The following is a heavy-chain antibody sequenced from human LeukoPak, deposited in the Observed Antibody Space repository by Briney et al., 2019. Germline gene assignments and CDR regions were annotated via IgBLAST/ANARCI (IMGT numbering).Heavy chain of an antibody. CDR3: ARARGIVVGYGGGDAFDS. Sequence: PSETLSLTCTVSGGSISSYYWSWIRQPPGKGLEWIGYIYYSGSTNYNPSLKSRVTISVDTSKNQFSLKLSSVTAADTAVYYCARARGIVVGYGGGDAFDSWGQGTMVTVSS. J-gene: IGHJ3*02. CDR1: GGSISSYY. V-gene: IGHV4-59*01. D-gene: IGHD3-22*01. CDR2: IYYSGST.